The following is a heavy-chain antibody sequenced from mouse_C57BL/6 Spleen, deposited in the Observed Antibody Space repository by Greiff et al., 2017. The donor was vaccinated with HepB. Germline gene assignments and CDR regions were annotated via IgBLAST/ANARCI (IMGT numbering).Heavy chain of an antibody. Sequence: VKLQQPGAELVMPGASVKLSCKASGYTFTSYWMHWVKQRPGQGLEWIGEIDPSDSYTNYNQKFKGKSTLTVDKSSSTAYMQLSSLTSEDSAVYYCARGVVDYYAMDYWGQGTSVTVSS. CDR2: IDPSDSYT. CDR1: GYTFTSYW. D-gene: IGHD1-1*01. CDR3: ARGVVDYYAMDY. V-gene: IGHV1-69*01. J-gene: IGHJ4*01.